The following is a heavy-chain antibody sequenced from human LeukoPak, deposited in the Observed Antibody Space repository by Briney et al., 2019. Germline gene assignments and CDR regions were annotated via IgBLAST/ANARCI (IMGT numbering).Heavy chain of an antibody. Sequence: GGSLRLSCAASGFTFSDYYMSWIRQAPGKGLKWVSYISSSGSTIYYADPVKGRLTISRDNAKNSLHLQMNSLRAEDTAVYYCARGTDYGDYVDYWGQGTLVTVSS. CDR3: ARGTDYGDYVDY. CDR1: GFTFSDYY. J-gene: IGHJ4*02. V-gene: IGHV3-11*01. CDR2: ISSSGSTI. D-gene: IGHD4-17*01.